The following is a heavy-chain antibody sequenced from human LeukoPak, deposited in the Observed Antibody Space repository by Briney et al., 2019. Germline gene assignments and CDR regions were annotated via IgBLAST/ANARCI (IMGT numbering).Heavy chain of an antibody. D-gene: IGHD3-10*01. CDR3: AREITMVRGVNGGTSWFDP. V-gene: IGHV4-59*01. J-gene: IGHJ5*02. CDR1: VGSISSYY. CDR2: IYYSGST. Sequence: SETLSLTCTVSVGSISSYYWSWIRQPPGKRLEWIGCIYYSGSTNYNPSLKSRVTISVDTSKNQFSLKLSSVTAADTAVYYCAREITMVRGVNGGTSWFDPWGQGTLVTVSP.